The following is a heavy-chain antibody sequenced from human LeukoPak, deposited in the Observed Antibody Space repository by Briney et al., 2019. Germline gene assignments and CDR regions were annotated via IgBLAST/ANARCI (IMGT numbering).Heavy chain of an antibody. CDR2: VSAYAGNT. D-gene: IGHD1-26*01. CDR3: ARDCIGCHGFDY. J-gene: IGHJ4*02. V-gene: IGHV1-18*01. CDR1: GYTFTSYG. Sequence: GASVKVSCKASGYTFTSYGITWVRQAPGRGLEWMGWVSAYAGNTNYVQKIQGRVTMTTDTSTSTAYMELRSLRSDDTAAYYCARDCIGCHGFDYWGQGTLVTVSS.